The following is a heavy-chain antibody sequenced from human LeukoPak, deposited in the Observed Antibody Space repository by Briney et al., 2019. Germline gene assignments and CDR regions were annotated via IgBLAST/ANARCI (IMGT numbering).Heavy chain of an antibody. CDR1: GGSFSGYY. Sequence: SETLSLTCAVYGGSFSGYYWSWIRQPPGKGLEWIGEINHSGSTNYNPSLKSRVTISVDTSKNQFSLKLSSVTAADTAVYYCASRAKNRGPMGYWGQGTLVTVSS. J-gene: IGHJ4*02. CDR2: INHSGST. V-gene: IGHV4-34*01. CDR3: ASRAKNRGPMGY. D-gene: IGHD7-27*01.